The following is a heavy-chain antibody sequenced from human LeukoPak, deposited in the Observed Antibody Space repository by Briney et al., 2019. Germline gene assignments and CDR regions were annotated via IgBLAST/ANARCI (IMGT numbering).Heavy chain of an antibody. CDR1: GGSISSYY. D-gene: IGHD3-3*01. V-gene: IGHV4-59*01. Sequence: SETLSLTCTVSGGSISSYYWSWIRQPPGKGLEWIGYIYYSGSTNYNPSLKSRVTISVDTSKNQFSLKLSSVTAADTAVYYCASPAFWSGYFVDGFDYWGQGTLVTVSS. CDR2: IYYSGST. CDR3: ASPAFWSGYFVDGFDY. J-gene: IGHJ4*02.